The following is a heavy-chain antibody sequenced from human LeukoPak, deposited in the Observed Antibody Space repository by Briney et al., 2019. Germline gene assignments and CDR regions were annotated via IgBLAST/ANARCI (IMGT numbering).Heavy chain of an antibody. Sequence: SETLSLTCTVSGGSISSYYWSWIRQPAGKGLEWIGRIYTSGSTNYNPSLKSRVTISVDKSKNQFSLKLSSVTAADTAVYYCASQLRSGYYYYYMDVWGKGTTVTVSS. D-gene: IGHD3-3*01. CDR1: GGSISSYY. CDR2: IYTSGST. V-gene: IGHV4-4*07. CDR3: ASQLRSGYYYYYMDV. J-gene: IGHJ6*03.